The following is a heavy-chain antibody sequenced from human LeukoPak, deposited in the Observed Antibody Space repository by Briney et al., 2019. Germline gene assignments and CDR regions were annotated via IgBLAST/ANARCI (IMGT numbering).Heavy chain of an antibody. D-gene: IGHD5-18*01. CDR1: GGSISNYY. V-gene: IGHV4-4*07. Sequence: SETLSLTCTVSGGSISNYYWSWIRQPAGKGLEWIGRIYTSGSTNYNPSLKSRVTMSVDTSKNQFSLKLSSLTAADTAVYSCARATPTAMFDYWGQGTLVTVSS. CDR2: IYTSGST. CDR3: ARATPTAMFDY. J-gene: IGHJ4*02.